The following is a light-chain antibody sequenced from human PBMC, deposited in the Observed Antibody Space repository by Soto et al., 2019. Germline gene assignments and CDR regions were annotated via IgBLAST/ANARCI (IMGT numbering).Light chain of an antibody. V-gene: IGLV2-14*01. Sequence: VLTQPASVSGSPGQSITISCTGTSSDIGSYNYVSWYQQYPGKAPKLMIYDVSNRPSGVSNRFSGSKSGNTASLTISGLQAADEADYYCSSYTTISTYVFGTGTKVTVL. J-gene: IGLJ1*01. CDR1: SSDIGSYNY. CDR2: DVS. CDR3: SSYTTISTYV.